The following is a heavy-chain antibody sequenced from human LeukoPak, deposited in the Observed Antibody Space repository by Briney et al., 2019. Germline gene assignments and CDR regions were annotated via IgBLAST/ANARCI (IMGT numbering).Heavy chain of an antibody. Sequence: PGRSLRLSCAASGFTFSSYAMHWVRRAPGKGLEWVAVISYDGSNKYYADSVKGRFTISRDNSKNTLYLQMNSLRAEDTAVYYCARDKPPDYWGQGTLVTVSS. V-gene: IGHV3-30-3*01. CDR2: ISYDGSNK. J-gene: IGHJ4*02. CDR3: ARDKPPDY. CDR1: GFTFSSYA.